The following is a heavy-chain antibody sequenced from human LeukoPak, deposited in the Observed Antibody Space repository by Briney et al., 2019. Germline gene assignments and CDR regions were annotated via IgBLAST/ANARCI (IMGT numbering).Heavy chain of an antibody. V-gene: IGHV4-38-2*02. CDR3: ARLGGVRGYSYGYYNWFDP. D-gene: IGHD5-18*01. CDR2: IYHSGST. CDR1: GYSISSGYY. J-gene: IGHJ5*02. Sequence: PSETLSLTCTVSGYSISSGYYWGWIRQPPGKGLEWIGSIYHSGSTYYNPSLKSRVTISVDTSKNQFSLKLSSVTAADTAVYYCARLGGVRGYSYGYYNWFDPWGQGTLVTVSS.